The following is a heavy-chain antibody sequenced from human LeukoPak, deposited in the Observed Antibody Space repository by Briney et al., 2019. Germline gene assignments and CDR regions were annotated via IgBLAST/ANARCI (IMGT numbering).Heavy chain of an antibody. CDR3: ALLMVRNIVDI. CDR1: GGTFSSYT. CDR2: IIPILGIA. V-gene: IGHV1-69*02. D-gene: IGHD3-10*01. Sequence: SVKVSCKASGGTFSSYTISWVRQAPGQGLEWMGRIIPILGIANYAQKFQGRVTITADKSTSTAYMELSSLRSEDTAVYYCALLMVRNIVDIWGQGTMVTVAS. J-gene: IGHJ3*02.